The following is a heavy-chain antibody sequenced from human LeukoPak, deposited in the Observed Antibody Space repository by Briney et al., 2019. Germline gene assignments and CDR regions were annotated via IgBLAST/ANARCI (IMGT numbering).Heavy chain of an antibody. Sequence: GASVKVSCKASGFTFSAFWMHWVRQAPGQGLEWMGWIVTDSGATNYAKKFQGAVTMTRDTSTSTVYMELRRLTTDDTAVSYCARGGTHHGFDFWGQESLVTVSP. D-gene: IGHD1-26*01. CDR2: IVTDSGAT. V-gene: IGHV1-2*02. J-gene: IGHJ4*02. CDR1: GFTFSAFW. CDR3: ARGGTHHGFDF.